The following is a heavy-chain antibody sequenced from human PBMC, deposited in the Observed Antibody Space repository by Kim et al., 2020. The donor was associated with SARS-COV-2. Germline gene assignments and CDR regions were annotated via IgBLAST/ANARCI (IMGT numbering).Heavy chain of an antibody. CDR2: IHHSGST. V-gene: IGHV4-34*01. D-gene: IGHD6-13*01. CDR3: ARVSLVAAVDY. Sequence: SETLSLTCAVYSGSFSGHYWSWNRQPPGKGLEWIGEIHHSGSTKYNPSLKSRVTISIDTSKNQFSLKLSSVTAADTAVYFCARVSLVAAVDYWGQGTLVT. CDR1: SGSFSGHY. J-gene: IGHJ4*02.